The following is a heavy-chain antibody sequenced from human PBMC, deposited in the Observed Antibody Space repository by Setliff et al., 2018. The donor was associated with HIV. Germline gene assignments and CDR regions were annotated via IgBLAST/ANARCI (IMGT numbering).Heavy chain of an antibody. D-gene: IGHD1-26*01. Sequence: PGGSLRLSCAASGFAFSSHQMSWVRQAPGKGLESVANVKQGGTETLYVDSVKGRFTISRDNANNLVYLQMNSLRVEDTAVYFCARWGSGSYERVFDYWGQGMLVTVSS. V-gene: IGHV3-7*01. J-gene: IGHJ4*02. CDR1: GFAFSSHQ. CDR3: ARWGSGSYERVFDY. CDR2: VKQGGTET.